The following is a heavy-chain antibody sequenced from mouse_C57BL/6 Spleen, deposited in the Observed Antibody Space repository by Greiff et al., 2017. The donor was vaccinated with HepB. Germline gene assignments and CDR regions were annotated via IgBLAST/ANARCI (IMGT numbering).Heavy chain of an antibody. CDR1: GYAFSSYW. Sequence: VQLQQSGAELVKPGASVKISCKASGYAFSSYWMNWVKQRPGKGLEWIGQIYPGDGDTNYNGKFKGKATLTADKSSSTAYMQLSSRTSEDSAVYFWARRDCSSLAWFAYWGQVTLFTVSA. CDR2: IYPGDGDT. V-gene: IGHV1-80*01. D-gene: IGHD1-1*01. CDR3: ARRDCSSLAWFAY. J-gene: IGHJ3*01.